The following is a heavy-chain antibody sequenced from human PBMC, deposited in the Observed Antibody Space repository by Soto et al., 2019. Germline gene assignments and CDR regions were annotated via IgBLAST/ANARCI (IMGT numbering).Heavy chain of an antibody. Sequence: GASVKVSCKASGYTFTSYAMHWVRQAPGQRLEWMGWINAGNGNTKYSQKFQGRVTITRDTSASTAYMELSSLRSEDTAVYYCARSGIVGATTVYYGMDVWGQGTTVTVS. V-gene: IGHV1-3*01. D-gene: IGHD1-26*01. CDR1: GYTFTSYA. CDR2: INAGNGNT. CDR3: ARSGIVGATTVYYGMDV. J-gene: IGHJ6*02.